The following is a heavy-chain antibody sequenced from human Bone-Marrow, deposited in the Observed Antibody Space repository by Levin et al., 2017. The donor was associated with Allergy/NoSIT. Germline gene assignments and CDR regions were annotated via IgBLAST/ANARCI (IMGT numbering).Heavy chain of an antibody. Sequence: GGSLRLSCAGSGFTFISYAMHWVRQAPGKGLEWVAVISFDGSNTYYAASVQGRFTISRDNSKNTLFLQMNSLRDEDTAVYYCAREDRSSWSTEFYYYCYMDVWGEGTTVAVSS. CDR3: AREDRSSWSTEFYYYCYMDV. CDR1: GFTFISYA. D-gene: IGHD6-13*01. V-gene: IGHV3-30-3*01. CDR2: ISFDGSNT. J-gene: IGHJ6*03.